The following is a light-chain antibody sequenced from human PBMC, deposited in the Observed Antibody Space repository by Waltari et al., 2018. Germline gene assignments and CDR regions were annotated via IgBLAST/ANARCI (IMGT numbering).Light chain of an antibody. CDR3: HQSYSTPS. J-gene: IGKJ4*01. V-gene: IGKV1-39*01. Sequence: DIQMTQSPSSLSASVGDRVAMSCRTSRTINIYLNWYQQKPGEVPKLLISGASTLQRGVPSRFSGSGSGTEFTLTITSLQPEDFATYYCHQSYSTPSFGGGTKVDMK. CDR1: RTINIY. CDR2: GAS.